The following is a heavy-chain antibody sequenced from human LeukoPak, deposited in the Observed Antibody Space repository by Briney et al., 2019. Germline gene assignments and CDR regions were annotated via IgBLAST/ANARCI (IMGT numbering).Heavy chain of an antibody. CDR2: INTNTGNP. CDR3: ARGRRGFYYYGMDV. CDR1: GYTFTSYA. Sequence: AASVKVSCKASGYTFTSYAMNWVRQAPGQGLEWMGWINTNTGNPTYAQGFTGRFVFSLDTSVSTAYLQISSLKAEDTAVYYCARGRRGFYYYGMDVWGQGTTVTVSS. V-gene: IGHV7-4-1*02. J-gene: IGHJ6*02.